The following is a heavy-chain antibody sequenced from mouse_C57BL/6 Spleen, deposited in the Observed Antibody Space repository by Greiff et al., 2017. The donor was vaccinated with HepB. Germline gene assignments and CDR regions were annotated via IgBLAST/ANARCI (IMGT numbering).Heavy chain of an antibody. J-gene: IGHJ1*03. Sequence: DVKLQESGPGLVKPSQSLSLTCSVTGYSITSGYYWNWIRQFPGNKLEWMGYISYDGSNNYNPSLKNRISITRDTSKNQFFLKLNSVTTEDTATYYCARERNYDPWYFDVWGTGTTVTVSS. CDR2: ISYDGSN. CDR3: ARERNYDPWYFDV. V-gene: IGHV3-6*01. D-gene: IGHD2-4*01. CDR1: GYSITSGYY.